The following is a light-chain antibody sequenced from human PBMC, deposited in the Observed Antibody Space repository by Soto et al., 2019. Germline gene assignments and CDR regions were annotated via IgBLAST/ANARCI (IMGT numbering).Light chain of an antibody. CDR2: GAS. J-gene: IGKJ4*01. V-gene: IGKV3D-20*02. Sequence: EIVLTQSPGTLSLSPGERATLSCRASQSVSSRLAWYQHKPGQAPRLLISGASSRATGIPARFSGSGSATDFTLTISRLEPEDFAVYYCQQRSDWPSAFGGGTKVDIK. CDR1: QSVSSR. CDR3: QQRSDWPSA.